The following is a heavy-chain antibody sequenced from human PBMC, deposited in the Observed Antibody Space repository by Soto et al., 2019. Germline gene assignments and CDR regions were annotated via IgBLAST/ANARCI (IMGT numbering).Heavy chain of an antibody. CDR3: ARHYSSGSRNWFDP. CDR1: GGSINSSSYF. V-gene: IGHV4-39*01. J-gene: IGHJ5*02. D-gene: IGHD6-19*01. Sequence: SETLSLTCSVSGGSINSSSYFWGWVRQPPGKGLEGIGSIYYSGSTYYNPSLRSRVTISVDTSKNQFSLKLSSVTAADTAVFYCARHYSSGSRNWFDPWGQGXLVTVYS. CDR2: IYYSGST.